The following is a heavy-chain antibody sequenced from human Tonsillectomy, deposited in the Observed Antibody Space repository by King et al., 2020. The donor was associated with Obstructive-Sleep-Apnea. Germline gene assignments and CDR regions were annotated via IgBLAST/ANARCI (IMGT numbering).Heavy chain of an antibody. D-gene: IGHD5-24*01. CDR2: MNPDSGNT. CDR3: ARGTIYYYYAMDV. Sequence: QVQLVESGAEVKKPGASVKVSCEASGYIFTSYDVNWVRQATGQGLEWMGWMNPDSGNTRFAQKFQGRVTMTRNTSISTAYMELSSLTSDDTAVYYCARGTIYYYYAMDVWGQGTTVTVSS. J-gene: IGHJ6*02. CDR1: GYIFTSYD. V-gene: IGHV1-8*01.